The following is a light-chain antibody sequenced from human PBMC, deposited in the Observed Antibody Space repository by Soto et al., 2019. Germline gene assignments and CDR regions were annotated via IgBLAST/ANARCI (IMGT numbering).Light chain of an antibody. CDR1: QSVSSSY. CDR3: QQYGSSRLT. Sequence: EIVLTQSPGTLSLSPGERATLSCRASQSVSSSYLAWYQQKPGQAPRLLICGASSRATGIPDRFSGSGSGTDFTLTISRLEPEDFAVYYCQQYGSSRLTFGPGTKVDIK. J-gene: IGKJ3*01. CDR2: GAS. V-gene: IGKV3-20*01.